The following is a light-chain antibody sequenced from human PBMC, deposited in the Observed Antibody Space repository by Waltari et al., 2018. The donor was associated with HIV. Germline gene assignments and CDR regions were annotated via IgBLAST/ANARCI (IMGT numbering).Light chain of an antibody. CDR2: SSF. V-gene: IGKV1-27*01. CDR3: QKYNSAPLT. Sequence: DIQMTQSPSSLSASVGDRVTITCRASQDINNSLAWYQQKPGRVPKLLIYSSFNLKSGVPSRFSGSGSGTVFTLTVSSLQPDDVATYYCQKYNSAPLTFGGGTKVEI. J-gene: IGKJ4*01. CDR1: QDINNS.